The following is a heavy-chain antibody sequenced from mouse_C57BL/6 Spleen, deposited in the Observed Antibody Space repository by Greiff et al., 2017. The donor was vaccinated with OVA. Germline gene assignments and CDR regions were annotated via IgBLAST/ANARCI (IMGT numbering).Heavy chain of an antibody. CDR3: ARLTTVVDWYFDV. Sequence: EVMLVESGGGLVQPGGSLKLSCAASGFTFSDYYMYWVRQTPEKRLEWVAYISNGGGSTYYPDTVKGRFTISRDNAKNTLYLQMSRLKSEDTAMYYCARLTTVVDWYFDVWGTGTTVTVSS. V-gene: IGHV5-12*01. CDR2: ISNGGGST. CDR1: GFTFSDYY. J-gene: IGHJ1*03. D-gene: IGHD1-1*01.